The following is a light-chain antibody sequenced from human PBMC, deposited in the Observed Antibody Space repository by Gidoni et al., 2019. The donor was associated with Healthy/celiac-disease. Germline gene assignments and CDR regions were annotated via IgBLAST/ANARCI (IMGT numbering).Light chain of an antibody. Sequence: DLQMTQSPASLYASVVDRVTITCRASQSISSYLNWYQQKPGKAPKLLIYAASSLQSGVPSWFSGSGSGTDFPLTISSLQPEYFATYYCQQSYSTPRTFGQGTKVEIK. J-gene: IGKJ1*01. CDR2: AAS. CDR3: QQSYSTPRT. V-gene: IGKV1-39*01. CDR1: QSISSY.